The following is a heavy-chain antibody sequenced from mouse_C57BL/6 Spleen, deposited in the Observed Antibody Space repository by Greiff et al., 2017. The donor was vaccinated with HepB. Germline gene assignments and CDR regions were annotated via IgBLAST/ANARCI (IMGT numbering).Heavy chain of an antibody. CDR2: ISSGSSSI. CDR3: ARDRDYQAVY. D-gene: IGHD5-5*01. J-gene: IGHJ3*01. V-gene: IGHV5-17*01. Sequence: VQLKESGGGLVKPGGSLKLSCAASGFTFSDYGMHWIRQAPEKGLEWVAYISSGSSSIYYADTLKGRFTISRDNAKNTLFLQMTSLRSEDTAMYYCARDRDYQAVYWGQGTLVTVSA. CDR1: GFTFSDYG.